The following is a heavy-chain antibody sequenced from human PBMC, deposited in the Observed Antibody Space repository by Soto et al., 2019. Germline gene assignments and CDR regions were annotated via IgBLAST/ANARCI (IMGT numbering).Heavy chain of an antibody. CDR2: IIPIFGTA. V-gene: IGHV1-69*01. CDR1: GGTFSSYA. Sequence: QVQLVQSGAEVKKPGSSVKVSYKASGGTFSSYAISWVRQAPGQGLEWMGGIIPIFGTANYAQKFQGRVTITADESTSTAYMELSSLRSEDTAVYYCARLMRGSTTVTPPVDPWGQGTLVTVSS. CDR3: ARLMRGSTTVTPPVDP. D-gene: IGHD4-17*01. J-gene: IGHJ5*02.